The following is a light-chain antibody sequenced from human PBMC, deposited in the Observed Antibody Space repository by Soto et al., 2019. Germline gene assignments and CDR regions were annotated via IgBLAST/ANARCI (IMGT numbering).Light chain of an antibody. J-gene: IGKJ2*01. CDR2: CAS. CDR3: QHYGSSPPVYT. Sequence: EIVLTQSPGTLSLSPGERATLSCRASQSVYTNYLAWYQQKPGQAPRPLIYCASRRATGIPDRFSGSGSGTDFTLTISRLEPEDFAVYNCQHYGSSPPVYTFGQGTKLEIK. CDR1: QSVYTNY. V-gene: IGKV3-20*01.